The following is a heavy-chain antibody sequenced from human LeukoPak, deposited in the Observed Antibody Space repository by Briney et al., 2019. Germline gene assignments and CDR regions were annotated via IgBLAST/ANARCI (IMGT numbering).Heavy chain of an antibody. V-gene: IGHV3-74*01. Sequence: GGSLRLPCAASGFTFSRYWMHWVRQDPEKGLVWVSRISSDGSKIIYADSVKGRFTISRDNAKNTLYLEMNSLRVEDTAVYYCARDWGGYGPTSHDYWGQGTLVTVSS. CDR2: ISSDGSKI. D-gene: IGHD3-16*01. CDR1: GFTFSRYW. CDR3: ARDWGGYGPTSHDY. J-gene: IGHJ4*02.